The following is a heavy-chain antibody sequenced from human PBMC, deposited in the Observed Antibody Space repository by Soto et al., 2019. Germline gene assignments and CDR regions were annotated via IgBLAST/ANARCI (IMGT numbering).Heavy chain of an antibody. D-gene: IGHD1-26*01. Sequence: EVQLVESGGVVVQPGGSLRLSCAASGFTFDDYTMHWVRQAPGKGLEWVSLISWDGGSTYYADSVKGRFTISRDNSKNSLYLQMNSLRTEDTALYYCAKDGYSGSFFDYWGQGTLVTVSS. CDR3: AKDGYSGSFFDY. CDR1: GFTFDDYT. CDR2: ISWDGGST. V-gene: IGHV3-43*01. J-gene: IGHJ4*02.